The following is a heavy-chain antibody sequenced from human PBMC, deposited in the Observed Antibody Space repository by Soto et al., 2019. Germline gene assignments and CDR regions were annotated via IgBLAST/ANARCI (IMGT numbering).Heavy chain of an antibody. CDR3: ARDSSQRHCGGDCWGSFDY. V-gene: IGHV4-39*07. Sequence: SETLSLTCAVSGGSISSSSYYWGWIRQPPGKGLEWIGSISYSGSTYYNPSLKSRVTISVDTSKNQFSLKLSSVTAADTAVYYCARDSSQRHCGGDCWGSFDYWGQGTLVTVSS. D-gene: IGHD2-21*02. CDR1: GGSISSSSYY. J-gene: IGHJ4*02. CDR2: ISYSGST.